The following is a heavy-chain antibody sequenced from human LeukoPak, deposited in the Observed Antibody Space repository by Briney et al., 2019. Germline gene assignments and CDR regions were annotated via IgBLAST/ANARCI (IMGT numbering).Heavy chain of an antibody. CDR3: ARTQYDFWSGTYYFDY. Sequence: SQTLSLTCTVSGGSISSGSYDWSWIRLPAGKGLEWIGRIYTSGSTNYNPPLKSRVTISVDTSKNQFSLKLSSVTAADTAVYYCARTQYDFWSGTYYFDYWGQGTLVTVSS. CDR2: IYTSGST. J-gene: IGHJ4*02. D-gene: IGHD3-3*01. CDR1: GGSISSGSYD. V-gene: IGHV4-61*02.